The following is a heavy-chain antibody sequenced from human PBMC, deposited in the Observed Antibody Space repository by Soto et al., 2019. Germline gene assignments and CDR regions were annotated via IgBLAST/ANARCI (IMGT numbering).Heavy chain of an antibody. V-gene: IGHV4-31*03. CDR2: IYYSGGT. J-gene: IGHJ5*02. CDR3: ARGVVVAASRSNWFDP. CDR1: GGSISSGAHY. Sequence: SETLSLTCTVSGGSISSGAHYWSWIRQHPGKGLEWIGYIYYSGGTYYNPSLKSRVTISVDTSKNHFSLKLTSMTAADTAVYYCARGVVVAASRSNWFDPWGQGTLVTVSS. D-gene: IGHD2-15*01.